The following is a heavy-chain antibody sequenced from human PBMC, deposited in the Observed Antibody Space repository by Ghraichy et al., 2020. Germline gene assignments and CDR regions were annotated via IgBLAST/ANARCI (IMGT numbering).Heavy chain of an antibody. D-gene: IGHD6-19*01. Sequence: GGSLRLSCAASGFTFSSYAMSWVRQAPGKGLEWVSAISGSGGSTYYADSVKGRFTISRDNSKNTLYLQMNSLRAEDTAVYYCAKDQWVRSSGWSFDYWGQGTLVTVSS. J-gene: IGHJ4*02. V-gene: IGHV3-23*01. CDR3: AKDQWVRSSGWSFDY. CDR2: ISGSGGST. CDR1: GFTFSSYA.